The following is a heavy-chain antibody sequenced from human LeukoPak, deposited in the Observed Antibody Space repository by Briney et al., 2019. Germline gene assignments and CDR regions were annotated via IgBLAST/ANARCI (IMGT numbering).Heavy chain of an antibody. V-gene: IGHV4-34*01. J-gene: IGHJ6*02. Sequence: PSETLSLTCAVYGGSFSGYYWSWIRQPPGKGLEWLGEINHSGSTNYDPSLKSRVTISVDTSKNQFSLKLSSVTAADTAVYYCARLRTDFGVVTTYYYYGMDVWGQGTTVTVSS. CDR3: ARLRTDFGVVTTYYYYGMDV. D-gene: IGHD3-3*01. CDR2: INHSGST. CDR1: GGSFSGYY.